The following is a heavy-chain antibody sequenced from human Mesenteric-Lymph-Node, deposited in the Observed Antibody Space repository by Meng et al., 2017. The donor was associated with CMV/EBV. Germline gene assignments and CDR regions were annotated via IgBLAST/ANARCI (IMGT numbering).Heavy chain of an antibody. Sequence: GESLKISCAASGSTFSRYGIHWVRQPPGKGLEWVAVISYDGSNKYYADSVKGRFTISRDNAKDSLYLQMNSLRAEDTAVYYCARVATGIRVFDIWGQGTVVT. J-gene: IGHJ3*02. CDR3: ARVATGIRVFDI. D-gene: IGHD6-13*01. V-gene: IGHV3-30*12. CDR1: GSTFSRYG. CDR2: ISYDGSNK.